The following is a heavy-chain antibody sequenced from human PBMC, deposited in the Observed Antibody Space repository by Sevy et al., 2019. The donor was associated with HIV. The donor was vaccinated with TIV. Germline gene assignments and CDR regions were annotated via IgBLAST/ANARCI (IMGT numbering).Heavy chain of an antibody. CDR2: IKQDGSEK. CDR3: AREALYYYDSERHYDDAFDM. CDR1: GFTFSSYW. J-gene: IGHJ3*02. D-gene: IGHD3-22*01. V-gene: IGHV3-7*01. Sequence: GGSLRLSCAASGFTFSSYWMSWVRQAPGKGLEWVANIKQDGSEKYYVDSGKGRFTISRDNAKNSLYLKMNSRRAEDTAVYYCAREALYYYDSERHYDDAFDMWGPGTMVTVSS.